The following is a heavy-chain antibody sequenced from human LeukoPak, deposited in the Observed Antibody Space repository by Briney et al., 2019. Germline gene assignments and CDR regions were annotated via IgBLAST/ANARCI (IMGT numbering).Heavy chain of an antibody. Sequence: PSQTLSLTCTVSGGSISSGGYYWSWIRQHPGKGLEWIGYIYYSGSTYYNPSLKSRVTISVDTSKNQFSLKLSSVTAADTAVYYCARGWDDFWSGYFPTFDYWGQGTLVTVSS. CDR2: IYYSGST. D-gene: IGHD3-3*01. CDR1: GGSISSGGYY. CDR3: ARGWDDFWSGYFPTFDY. V-gene: IGHV4-31*03. J-gene: IGHJ4*02.